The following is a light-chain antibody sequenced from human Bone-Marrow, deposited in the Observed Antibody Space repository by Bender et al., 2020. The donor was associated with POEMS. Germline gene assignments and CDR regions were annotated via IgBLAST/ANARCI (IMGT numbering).Light chain of an antibody. CDR3: SSFTSSTTLV. CDR1: SSDVGNYNF. V-gene: IGLV2-11*01. Sequence: QSALTQPRSVSGSPGQSVTISCTGTSSDVGNYNFVSWYQQHPGQAPKVMIYDVSKRPSGVPDRFSGSKSGNTASLTVSGLQAEDEADYYCSSFTSSTTLVFGGGTKLTVL. J-gene: IGLJ2*01. CDR2: DVS.